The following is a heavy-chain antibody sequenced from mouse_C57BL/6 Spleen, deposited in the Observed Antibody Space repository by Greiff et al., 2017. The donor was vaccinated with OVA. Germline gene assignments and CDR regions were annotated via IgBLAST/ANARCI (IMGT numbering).Heavy chain of an antibody. CDR3: ARGGNYGAMDY. CDR1: GYTFTDYY. V-gene: IGHV1-76*01. J-gene: IGHJ4*01. CDR2: IYPGSGNT. D-gene: IGHD2-1*01. Sequence: QVQLQQSGAELVRPGASVKLSCKASGYTFTDYYINWVKQRPGQGLEWIARIYPGSGNTYYNEKFKGKATLTAEKSSSTAYMQLSSLTSEDSAVYFCARGGNYGAMDYWGQGTSVTVSS.